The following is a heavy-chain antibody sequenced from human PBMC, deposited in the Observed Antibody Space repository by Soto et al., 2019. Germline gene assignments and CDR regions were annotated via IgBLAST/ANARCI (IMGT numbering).Heavy chain of an antibody. J-gene: IGHJ5*02. CDR3: AKLGGYYGSGSYVQGNWFDP. D-gene: IGHD3-10*01. CDR2: ISAYNGNT. CDR1: GYTFTSYG. Sequence: QVQLVQSGAEVKKPGASVKVSCKASGYTFTSYGISWVRQSPGQGLEWMGWISAYNGNTNYAQKLQGRVSMTTDTSTSTAYMELSSLRSDDTAVYYCAKLGGYYGSGSYVQGNWFDPWGQGTLVTVSS. V-gene: IGHV1-18*01.